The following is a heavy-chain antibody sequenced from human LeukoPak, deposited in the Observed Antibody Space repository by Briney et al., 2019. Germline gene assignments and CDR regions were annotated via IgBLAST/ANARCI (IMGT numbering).Heavy chain of an antibody. D-gene: IGHD2-2*01. Sequence: PGRSLRLSCAASGFTFSSYAMHWVRQAPGQGLEWVEVISYDGSNKYYADSVKGRFTISRDNSKNTLYLQMTNLRAEDTAVYYCARGARYCSSTSCYGGLFDYWGQGTLVTVSS. J-gene: IGHJ4*02. CDR3: ARGARYCSSTSCYGGLFDY. V-gene: IGHV3-30*01. CDR2: ISYDGSNK. CDR1: GFTFSSYA.